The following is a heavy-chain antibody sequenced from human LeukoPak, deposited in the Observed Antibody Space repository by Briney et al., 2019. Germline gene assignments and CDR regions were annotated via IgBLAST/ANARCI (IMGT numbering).Heavy chain of an antibody. CDR1: GGTFSSYA. D-gene: IGHD2-2*01. CDR3: ARATLLGLPAATLGSAFDI. Sequence: ASVKVSCKASGGTFSSYAISCVRQAPGQGLEWMGWISAHNGNTNYAQKLQGRVTMTTDTSQSTAYMELRSLRSDDTAVYYCARATLLGLPAATLGSAFDIWGQGTMVTVSP. V-gene: IGHV1-18*01. J-gene: IGHJ3*02. CDR2: ISAHNGNT.